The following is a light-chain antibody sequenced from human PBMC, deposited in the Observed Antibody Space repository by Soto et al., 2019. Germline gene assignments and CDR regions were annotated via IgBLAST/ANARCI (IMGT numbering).Light chain of an antibody. CDR3: QQYYSPPPI. CDR2: WAS. V-gene: IGKV4-1*01. Sequence: IVMTQSQDSLAVCLGERATINCKSSQSVSYSSNNKNYLAWYQQKPGQPPKLLIYWASTRDTGVPDRCSGSGSGTDLTLTISSLQAEDVSVYNCQQYYSPPPILGQGTKLDIK. CDR1: QSVSYSSNNKNY. J-gene: IGKJ2*01.